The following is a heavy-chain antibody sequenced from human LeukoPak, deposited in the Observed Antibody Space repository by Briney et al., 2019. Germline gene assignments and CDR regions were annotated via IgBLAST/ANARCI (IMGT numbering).Heavy chain of an antibody. Sequence: GGSLRLSCAASGFTFSNYSMNWVRQAPGKGLEWVSYISSSSSTVYYADSVKGRFTISRDNAKNSLYLQMNSLRAEDTAVYYCARDSCLGAYTHEVNWFDPWGQGTLVTVSS. CDR1: GFTFSNYS. D-gene: IGHD3-10*01. CDR2: ISSSSSTV. V-gene: IGHV3-48*01. J-gene: IGHJ5*02. CDR3: ARDSCLGAYTHEVNWFDP.